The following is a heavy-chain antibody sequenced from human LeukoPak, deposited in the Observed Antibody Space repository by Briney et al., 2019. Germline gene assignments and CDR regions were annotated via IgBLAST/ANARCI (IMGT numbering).Heavy chain of an antibody. D-gene: IGHD3-16*01. J-gene: IGHJ4*02. CDR3: ARDAAFGGVNHFDY. CDR2: ISGSGSST. V-gene: IGHV3-23*01. Sequence: GGSLRLSCAASGFTFSSYAMSWVRQAPGKGLEWVSGISGSGSSTYYADSVKGRFTISRDNSKNTLYLQMNSLRAEDTAVYYCARDAAFGGVNHFDYWGQGTLVTVSS. CDR1: GFTFSSYA.